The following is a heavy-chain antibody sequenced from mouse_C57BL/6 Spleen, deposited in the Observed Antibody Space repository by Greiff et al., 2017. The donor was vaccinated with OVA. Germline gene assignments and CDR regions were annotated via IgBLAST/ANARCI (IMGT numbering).Heavy chain of an antibody. Sequence: VQLKQSGAELVKPGASVKLSCTASGFNIKDYYMHWVKQRTEQGLAWIGRIDPEDGETKYAPKFQGKATITADTSSNTAYLQLSSLTSEDTAVYYCARFPLFITTVIDYGYWGQGTTLTVSS. D-gene: IGHD1-1*01. CDR3: ARFPLFITTVIDYGY. CDR2: IDPEDGET. J-gene: IGHJ2*01. V-gene: IGHV14-2*01. CDR1: GFNIKDYY.